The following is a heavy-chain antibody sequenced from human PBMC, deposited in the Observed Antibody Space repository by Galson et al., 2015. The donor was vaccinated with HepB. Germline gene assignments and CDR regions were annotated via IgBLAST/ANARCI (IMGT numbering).Heavy chain of an antibody. CDR1: GGTFSSYA. D-gene: IGHD1-26*01. CDR2: IIPIFGTA. V-gene: IGHV1-69*13. J-gene: IGHJ6*04. Sequence: SVKVSCKASGGTFSSYAISWVRQAPGQGLEWMGGIIPIFGTANYAQKFQGRVTITADESTSTPYMELSSLRSEDTAVYYCARDGGSYEGGIGDVWGKGTTVTVSS. CDR3: ARDGGSYEGGIGDV.